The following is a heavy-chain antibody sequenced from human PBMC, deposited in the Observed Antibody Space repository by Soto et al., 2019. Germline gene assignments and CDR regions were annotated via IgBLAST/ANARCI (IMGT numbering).Heavy chain of an antibody. CDR3: ARDLAGYCTNGVCYPFDY. J-gene: IGHJ4*02. CDR2: ISAYNGNT. CDR1: GYTFTSYG. D-gene: IGHD2-8*01. V-gene: IGHV1-18*04. Sequence: ASVKVSCKASGYTFTSYGISWVRQAPGQGLEWMGWISAYNGNTNYAQKLQGRVTMTTDTSTSTAYMELRSLRSDDTAVYYCARDLAGYCTNGVCYPFDYWGQGTLVTVPS.